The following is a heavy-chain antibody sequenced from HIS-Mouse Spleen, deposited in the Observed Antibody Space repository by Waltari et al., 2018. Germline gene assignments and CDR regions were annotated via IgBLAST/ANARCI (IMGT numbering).Heavy chain of an antibody. Sequence: VVQPGRSLRLSCAASGFTFSSYAMHWVRQAPGKGLEWVAVISYDGSNKYYADSVKGRFTISRDNSKNTLYLQMNSLRAEDTAVYYCARDSYSSSWYFDYWGQGTLVTVSS. V-gene: IGHV3-30*04. CDR3: ARDSYSSSWYFDY. J-gene: IGHJ4*02. CDR1: GFTFSSYA. CDR2: ISYDGSNK. D-gene: IGHD6-13*01.